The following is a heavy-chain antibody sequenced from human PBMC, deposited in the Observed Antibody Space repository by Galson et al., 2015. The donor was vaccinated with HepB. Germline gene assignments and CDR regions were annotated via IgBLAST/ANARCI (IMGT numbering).Heavy chain of an antibody. D-gene: IGHD3-10*01. J-gene: IGHJ4*02. Sequence: SVKVSCKASGYTFTSYYMHWVRQAPGQGLEWMGIINPSGGSTSYAQKFQGRVTMTRDTSTSTIYMELSSLRSEDTAVYYCARDLENYGSGSKIDYWGQGTLVTVSS. CDR3: ARDLENYGSGSKIDY. CDR1: GYTFTSYY. CDR2: INPSGGST. V-gene: IGHV1-46*01.